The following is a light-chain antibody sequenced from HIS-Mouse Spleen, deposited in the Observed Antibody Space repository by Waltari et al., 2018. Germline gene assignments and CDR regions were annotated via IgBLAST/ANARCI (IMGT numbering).Light chain of an antibody. V-gene: IGLV3-21*02. J-gene: IGLJ1*01. CDR2: DDS. Sequence: SYVLTQPPSVSVAPGQTARITCGGNNIGSKSVHWYQQKPGQAPVLVVYDDSDRPSGIPGGFSGSNSGSTATLTISRVEAGDEADYYCQVWDSSSDRVFGTGTKVTVL. CDR3: QVWDSSSDRV. CDR1: NIGSKS.